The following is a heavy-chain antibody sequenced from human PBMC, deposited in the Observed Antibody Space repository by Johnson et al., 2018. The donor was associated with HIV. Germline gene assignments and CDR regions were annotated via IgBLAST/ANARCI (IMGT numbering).Heavy chain of an antibody. Sequence: VQLMESGGGLIQPGGSLRLSCAASGFTFSSYAMSWVRQAPVKGLEWVSAISGSGGSTWYADSVTGRFTISRDNSKNTLYLQMNSLRAEDTTVYYCARGRTPDAFDIWGQGTMVTVSS. CDR3: ARGRTPDAFDI. CDR2: ISGSGGST. V-gene: IGHV3-23*01. J-gene: IGHJ3*02. CDR1: GFTFSSYA. D-gene: IGHD3-16*01.